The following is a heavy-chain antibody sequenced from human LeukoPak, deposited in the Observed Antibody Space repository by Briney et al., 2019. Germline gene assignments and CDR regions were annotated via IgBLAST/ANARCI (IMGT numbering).Heavy chain of an antibody. V-gene: IGHV3-23*01. J-gene: IGHJ4*02. D-gene: IGHD6-13*01. CDR3: ARFSGGWYAGYDY. Sequence: GGPLRLSCAASGFTFSSYAMSWVRLAPGKGLEWVSAISGSGGTTYYADPVKGRFTFSRDNSKNTLYLQMNSLRAEDTAVYYCARFSGGWYAGYDYWGQGTLVTVSS. CDR2: ISGSGGTT. CDR1: GFTFSSYA.